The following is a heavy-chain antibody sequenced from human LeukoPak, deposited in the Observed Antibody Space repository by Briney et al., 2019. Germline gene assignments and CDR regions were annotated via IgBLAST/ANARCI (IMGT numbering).Heavy chain of an antibody. D-gene: IGHD2-2*01. CDR1: GFTFNTYG. J-gene: IGHJ4*02. CDR2: ISSDGSSK. Sequence: GGSLRLSCVASGFTFNTYGIHWVRRAPGKGLEWVAGISSDGSSKDYADSVKGRFTISRDNSKNTLYLQMNSLRAEDTAVYYCAKAAYCTSTSCHFSGYAQRPLDSWGQGTLVTVSS. CDR3: AKAAYCTSTSCHFSGYAQRPLDS. V-gene: IGHV3-30*18.